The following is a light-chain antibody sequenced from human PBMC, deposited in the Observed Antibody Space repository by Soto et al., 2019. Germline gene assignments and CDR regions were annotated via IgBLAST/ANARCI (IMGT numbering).Light chain of an antibody. CDR2: GNR. CDR1: SSNLGAGYD. V-gene: IGLV1-40*01. J-gene: IGLJ3*02. Sequence: QAVVTQPPSVSGARGQRVTISCTGNSSNLGAGYDVHWYQQLPGAAPKLVIFGNRNRPSGVPERFSGSKSGTSASLAITGLQAEDEADYYCQAYDYSLTASVFGGGTKFTVL. CDR3: QAYDYSLTASV.